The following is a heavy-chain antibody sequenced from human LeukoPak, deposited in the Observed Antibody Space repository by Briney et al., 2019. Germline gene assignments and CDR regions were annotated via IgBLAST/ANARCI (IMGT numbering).Heavy chain of an antibody. Sequence: ASVKVSCKASGGTFSSYAISWVRQAPGQGLEWMEGIIPIFGTANYAQKFQGRVTITTDESTSTAYMELSSLRSEDTAVYYCALGFSYGRYYYWGQGTLVTVSS. D-gene: IGHD5-18*01. V-gene: IGHV1-69*05. J-gene: IGHJ4*02. CDR2: IIPIFGTA. CDR1: GGTFSSYA. CDR3: ALGFSYGRYYY.